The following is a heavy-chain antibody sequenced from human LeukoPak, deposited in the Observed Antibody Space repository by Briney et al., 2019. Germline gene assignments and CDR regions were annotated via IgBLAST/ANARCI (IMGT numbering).Heavy chain of an antibody. V-gene: IGHV3-43*01. CDR1: GFPFDDYT. D-gene: IGHD3-16*02. CDR2: ISWDGDTT. CDR3: AKGPSMNYDYVWGSNRYGAIDY. Sequence: PGGSLRLSCAASGFPFDDYTMHWVRQVPGKSLEWVSLISWDGDTTFYADSVKGRFTISRDNSKNSLYLQMNSLRTEDTALYYCAKGPSMNYDYVWGSNRYGAIDYWGQGTLVTVSS. J-gene: IGHJ4*02.